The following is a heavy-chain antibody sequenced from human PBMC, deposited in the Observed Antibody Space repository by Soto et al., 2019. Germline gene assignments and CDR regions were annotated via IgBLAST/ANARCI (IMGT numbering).Heavy chain of an antibody. CDR1: GFTFSNHA. CDR2: ISDSGST. V-gene: IGHV3-23*01. J-gene: IGHJ4*02. CDR3: ARDPGGHYCTSTSCLYFFDH. D-gene: IGHD2-2*01. Sequence: EVQLLEPGGALVQPGESLRLSCAASGFTFSNHAMNWVRQAPGEGLEWVSTISDSGSTYYADSVKGRFTISRDNSKNTLYLQMNSLRAEDTAVYYCARDPGGHYCTSTSCLYFFDHWGQGTLVIVSS.